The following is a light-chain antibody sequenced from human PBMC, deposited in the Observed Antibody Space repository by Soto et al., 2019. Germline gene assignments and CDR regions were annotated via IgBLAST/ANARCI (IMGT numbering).Light chain of an antibody. J-gene: IGKJ1*01. Sequence: EIVLTQSPGTLSLSPGERATLSCRASQSVRSSYLAWYQQKLGQAPRLLIYGVSNRATGIPDRFSGSGSGTDFTLTISRLESEDFATYYCQQYHSYPASFGQGTRVEIK. V-gene: IGKV3-20*01. CDR1: QSVRSSY. CDR2: GVS. CDR3: QQYHSYPAS.